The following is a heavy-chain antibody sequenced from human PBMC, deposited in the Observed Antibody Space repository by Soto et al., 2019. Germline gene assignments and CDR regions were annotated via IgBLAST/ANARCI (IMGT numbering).Heavy chain of an antibody. V-gene: IGHV4-59*01. CDR1: GGSISSYY. D-gene: IGHD6-6*01. CDR3: ARDVGAARGGNYYYGMDV. Sequence: PSETLSLTCTVSGGSISSYYCSWIRQPPGKGLEWIGYIYYSGSTNYNPSLKSRVTISVDTSKNQFSLKLSSVTAADTAVYYCARDVGAARGGNYYYGMDVWGQGTTVTVSS. J-gene: IGHJ6*02. CDR2: IYYSGST.